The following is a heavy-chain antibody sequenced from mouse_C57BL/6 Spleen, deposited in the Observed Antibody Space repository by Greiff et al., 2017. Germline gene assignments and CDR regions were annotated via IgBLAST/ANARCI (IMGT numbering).Heavy chain of an antibody. D-gene: IGHD4-1*01. V-gene: IGHV1-15*01. CDR3: TITGTEWYFDV. CDR2: IDPETGGT. J-gene: IGHJ1*03. Sequence: QVQLQQSGAELVRPGASVTLSCKASGYTFTDYEMHWVKQTPVHGLEWIGAIDPETGGTAYNQKFKGKAILTADKSSSTAYMELRSLTSEDSAVYYCTITGTEWYFDVWGTGTTVTVSS. CDR1: GYTFTDYE.